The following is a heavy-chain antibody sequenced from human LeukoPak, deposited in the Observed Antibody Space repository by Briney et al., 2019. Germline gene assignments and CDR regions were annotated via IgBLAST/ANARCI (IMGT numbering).Heavy chain of an antibody. CDR3: ARILRPHTPRAFDI. CDR1: GFTFSSHW. V-gene: IGHV3-7*05. Sequence: GGSLRLSCAASGFTFSSHWMNWVRQAPGKGLEWVANIHEDGSDKYYVDSVKGRFTVSRDNARNSLYLQMNSLRAEDTAVYYCARILRPHTPRAFDIWGQGTMVTVSS. J-gene: IGHJ3*02. D-gene: IGHD3-16*01. CDR2: IHEDGSDK.